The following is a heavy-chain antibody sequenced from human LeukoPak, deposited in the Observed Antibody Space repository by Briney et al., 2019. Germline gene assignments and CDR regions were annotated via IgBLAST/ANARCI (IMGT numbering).Heavy chain of an antibody. CDR3: ARDRGYSSFDY. J-gene: IGHJ4*02. CDR1: AFTFSSYW. D-gene: IGHD4-23*01. CDR2: IKEDGSEI. Sequence: PGGSLRLSCEASAFTFSSYWMSWVRQAPGKGLEWVANIKEDGSEINYVDSVKGRFTISRDNAKNSLFLQMNRLRVEDTAVYYCARDRGYSSFDYWGQGTLVTASS. V-gene: IGHV3-7*01.